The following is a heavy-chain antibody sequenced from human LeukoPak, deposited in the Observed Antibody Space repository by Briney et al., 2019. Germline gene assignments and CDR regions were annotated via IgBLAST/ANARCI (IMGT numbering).Heavy chain of an antibody. Sequence: GGSLRLSCAASGFTFSGYWMSWVRQAPGKGLEWVANIKQDGSEKYYVDSVKGRFTISRDNAKNSLYLQMNSLRAEDTAVYYCARAGGWELLQDYFDYWGQGTLVTVSS. J-gene: IGHJ4*02. V-gene: IGHV3-7*01. CDR2: IKQDGSEK. CDR3: ARAGGWELLQDYFDY. D-gene: IGHD1-26*01. CDR1: GFTFSGYW.